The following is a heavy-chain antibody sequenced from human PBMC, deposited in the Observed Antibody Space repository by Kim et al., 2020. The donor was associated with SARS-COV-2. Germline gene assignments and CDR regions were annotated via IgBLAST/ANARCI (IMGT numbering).Heavy chain of an antibody. Sequence: GGSLRLSCTASGFTFSSYAMTWVRQAPGKGLEWVSGISDSGGRTYYADSVKGRFTISRDNSKNTLYLQISTLSAEDTALYYCAKAGQRLVWGYFDNWGQG. J-gene: IGHJ4*02. CDR2: ISDSGGRT. D-gene: IGHD6-13*01. V-gene: IGHV3-23*01. CDR3: AKAGQRLVWGYFDN. CDR1: GFTFSSYA.